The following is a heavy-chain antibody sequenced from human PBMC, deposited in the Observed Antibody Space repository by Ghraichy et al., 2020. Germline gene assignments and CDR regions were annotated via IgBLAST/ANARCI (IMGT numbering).Heavy chain of an antibody. CDR2: IHYSGIT. CDR3: ARHVGYDLGYGLDV. D-gene: IGHD3-3*01. J-gene: IGHJ6*02. CDR1: GGSVSRDSYY. Sequence: SETLSLTCTVSGGSVSRDSYYWAWIRQPPGKGLEWIGSIHYSGITDYSPSLKSRVTISADTSKNQFSLTLTSVTAADRAVYYCARHVGYDLGYGLDVWGQGTTVTVSS. V-gene: IGHV4-39*01.